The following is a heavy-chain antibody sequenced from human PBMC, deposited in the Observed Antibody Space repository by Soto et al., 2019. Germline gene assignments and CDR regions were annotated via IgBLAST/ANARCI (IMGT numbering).Heavy chain of an antibody. V-gene: IGHV3-66*01. CDR2: IYSGDDT. CDR1: GITVINHY. J-gene: IGHJ4*02. D-gene: IGHD3-10*01. Sequence: EVPLVESGGGLVQPGGSLRLSCAASGITVINHYMSWVRQAPGKGLECVSVIYSGDDTYYADSVKGRFNISRDNSKNTVYLQMNSLRGEDTAVYYCARGRYFFDYWGQGTLVTVSS. CDR3: ARGRYFFDY.